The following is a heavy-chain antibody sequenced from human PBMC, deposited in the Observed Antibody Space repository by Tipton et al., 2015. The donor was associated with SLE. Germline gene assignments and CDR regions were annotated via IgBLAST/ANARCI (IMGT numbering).Heavy chain of an antibody. V-gene: IGHV4-39*07. CDR3: AREGYDFCSGVYYGMDV. CDR2: IYYSGST. Sequence: TLSLTCTVSGGSISSSSYYWGWIRQPPGKGLEWIGSIYYSGSTYYNPSLKSRVTISVDTSKNQFSLKLSSVTAADTAVYYCAREGYDFCSGVYYGMDVWGQGTTATVSS. D-gene: IGHD3-3*01. J-gene: IGHJ6*02. CDR1: GGSISSSSYY.